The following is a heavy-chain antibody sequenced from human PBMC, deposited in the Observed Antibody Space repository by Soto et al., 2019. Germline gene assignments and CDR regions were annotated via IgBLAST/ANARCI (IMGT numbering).Heavy chain of an antibody. CDR1: GFTFSSYG. J-gene: IGHJ6*02. Sequence: PGGSLRLSCAASGFTFSSYGMHWVRQAPGKGLEWVAVIWYDGSNKYYADSVMGRFTISRDNSKNTLYLQMNSLRAEDTAVYYCAREDCSSTSCYPYGMDVWGQGTTVTVSS. CDR3: AREDCSSTSCYPYGMDV. V-gene: IGHV3-33*01. CDR2: IWYDGSNK. D-gene: IGHD2-2*01.